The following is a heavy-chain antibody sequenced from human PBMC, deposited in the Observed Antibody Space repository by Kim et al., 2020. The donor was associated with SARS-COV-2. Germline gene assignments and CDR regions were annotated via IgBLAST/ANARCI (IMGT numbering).Heavy chain of an antibody. CDR2: IYYSGST. J-gene: IGHJ4*02. Sequence: SETLSLTCTVSGGSVSSGSYYWSWIRQPPGKGLEWIGYIYYSGSTNYNPSLKSRVTISVDTSKNQFSLKLSSVTAADTAVYYCAREEMATIYFDYWGQGTLVTVSS. CDR1: GGSVSSGSYY. D-gene: IGHD5-12*01. CDR3: AREEMATIYFDY. V-gene: IGHV4-61*01.